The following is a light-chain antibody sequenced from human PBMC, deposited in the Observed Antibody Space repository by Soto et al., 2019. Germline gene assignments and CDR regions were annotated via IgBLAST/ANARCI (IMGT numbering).Light chain of an antibody. J-gene: IGLJ2*01. CDR1: SSDVGGYNY. CDR3: SSYTSSSTLV. Sequence: QLALTQPASVSGSPGQSITISCTGTSSDVGGYNYVSWYQQHPGKAPKLMIYDVSNRPSGVFNRFSGSKSGNTASLTISGLQDEDEADYYCSSYTSSSTLVFGGGTKVTVL. CDR2: DVS. V-gene: IGLV2-14*01.